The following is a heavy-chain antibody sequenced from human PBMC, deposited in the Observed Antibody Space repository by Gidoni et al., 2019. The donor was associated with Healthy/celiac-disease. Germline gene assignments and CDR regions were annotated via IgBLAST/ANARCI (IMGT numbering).Heavy chain of an antibody. D-gene: IGHD6-19*01. J-gene: IGHJ4*02. V-gene: IGHV3-13*01. CDR2: IGTAGDT. Sequence: EVQLVESGGGLVQPGGSLRLSCAASGFTFSGYDMHWVRQATGNGLAWVSAIGTAGDTYYPGSVKGRFTISRENAKNSLYLQMNSLRAEDTAVYYCARWSVAAYYFDYWGQGTLVTVSS. CDR3: ARWSVAAYYFDY. CDR1: GFTFSGYD.